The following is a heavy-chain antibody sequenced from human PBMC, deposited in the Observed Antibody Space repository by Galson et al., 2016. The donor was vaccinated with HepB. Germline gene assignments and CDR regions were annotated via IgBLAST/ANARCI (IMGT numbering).Heavy chain of an antibody. CDR1: GFTFATYA. Sequence: SLRLSCAASGFTFATYAMSWVRQAPGKGLEWVSAISSSTGSTYYADSVKGRFTISRDNSRRMLYRQMNSLRAEDTAVYYCASTPGDTSMDPLYSSYGLDVWGQGTTVTVSS. CDR3: ASTPGDTSMDPLYSSYGLDV. D-gene: IGHD5-18*01. CDR2: ISSSTGST. V-gene: IGHV3-23*01. J-gene: IGHJ6*02.